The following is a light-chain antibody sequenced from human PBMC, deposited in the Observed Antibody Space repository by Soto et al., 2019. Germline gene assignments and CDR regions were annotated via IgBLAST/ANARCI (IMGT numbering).Light chain of an antibody. CDR3: QQYGSSAT. V-gene: IGKV3-20*01. CDR1: QSVSSSY. J-gene: IGKJ5*01. CDR2: GAS. Sequence: IVLTQSPGTLSLSPGERATLSCRASQSVSSSYLAWYQQKPGQAPRLLIYGASSRATGIPDRLSGSGSGTDFTLTISRMEPEDFAVYYCQQYGSSATFGQGTRLEIK.